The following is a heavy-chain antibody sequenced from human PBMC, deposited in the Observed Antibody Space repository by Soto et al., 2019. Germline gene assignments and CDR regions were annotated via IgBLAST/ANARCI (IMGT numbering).Heavy chain of an antibody. CDR2: VYYSGST. Sequence: PSETLSLTFTVSGGSTNSRSDYWGWIRQPPGKGLEWIGSVYYSGSTHDNPSLQSRVTISVDTSRNQFSLNLISVTAADTAVYFCARQPRGPGYGERDLYFDYWGQGTLVTVS. CDR3: ARQPRGPGYGERDLYFDY. J-gene: IGHJ4*02. D-gene: IGHD3-16*01. CDR1: GGSTNSRSDY. V-gene: IGHV4-39*01.